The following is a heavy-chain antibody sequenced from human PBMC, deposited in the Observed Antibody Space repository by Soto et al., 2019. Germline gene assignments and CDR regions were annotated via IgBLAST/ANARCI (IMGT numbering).Heavy chain of an antibody. CDR1: GGTFSSYT. J-gene: IGHJ6*03. CDR2: IIPILGIA. CDR3: ARSRYYYGSGSPSYYYYYMDV. Sequence: GASVKVSCKASGGTFSSYTISWVRQAPGQGLEWMGRIIPILGIANYAQKFQGRVTITADKSTSTAYMELSSLRSEDTAVYYCARSRYYYGSGSPSYYYYYMDVWGKGTTVTVSS. D-gene: IGHD3-10*01. V-gene: IGHV1-69*02.